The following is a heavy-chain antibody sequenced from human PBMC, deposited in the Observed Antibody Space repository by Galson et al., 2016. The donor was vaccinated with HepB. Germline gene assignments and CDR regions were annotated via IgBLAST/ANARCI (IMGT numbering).Heavy chain of an antibody. J-gene: IGHJ4*02. CDR3: ARVRLEQQLVGDYFDY. Sequence: SVKVSCKASGGTFSSYAISWVRQAPGQGLEWMGGIIPIFGTASYAQKFQGRVTITADESTSTAYMELSSLRSEDTAVYYCARVRLEQQLVGDYFDYWGQGTLVTVSS. V-gene: IGHV1-69*13. CDR2: IIPIFGTA. D-gene: IGHD6-13*01. CDR1: GGTFSSYA.